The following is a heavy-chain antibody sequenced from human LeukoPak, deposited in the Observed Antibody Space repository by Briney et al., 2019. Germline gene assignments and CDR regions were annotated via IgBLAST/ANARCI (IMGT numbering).Heavy chain of an antibody. CDR2: MNPNSGNT. D-gene: IGHD2-15*01. CDR3: AREGDCSGGSCYSQYYYYYYGMDV. CDR1: GYTFTSYD. V-gene: IGHV1-8*01. J-gene: IGHJ6*02. Sequence: ASVKVSCKASGYTFTSYDINWVRQATGQGLEWMGWMNPNSGNTGYAQKFQGRVTMTRNTSISTAYMELSSLRSGDTAVYYCAREGDCSGGSCYSQYYYYYYGMDVWGQGTTVTVSS.